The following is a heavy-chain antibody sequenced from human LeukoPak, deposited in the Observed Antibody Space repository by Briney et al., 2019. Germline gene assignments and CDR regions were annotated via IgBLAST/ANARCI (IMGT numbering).Heavy chain of an antibody. V-gene: IGHV3-48*01. CDR3: ARDRD. CDR1: GFTFSDYS. Sequence: PGGSLRLSCAASGFTFSDYSMNWVRQAPGKGLQWVSGIDTKGTRTYYADSVRGRFSISRDNSKNTLFLQMNSLRVEDTAVYYCARDRDWGQGTLVTVSS. J-gene: IGHJ4*02. CDR2: IDTKGTRT.